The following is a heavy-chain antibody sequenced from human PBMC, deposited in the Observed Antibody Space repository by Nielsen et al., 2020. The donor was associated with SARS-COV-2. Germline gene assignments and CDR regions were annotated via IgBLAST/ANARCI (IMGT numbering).Heavy chain of an antibody. J-gene: IGHJ4*02. CDR3: ATSHDGSGRNADY. D-gene: IGHD3-10*01. CDR1: GFTFSSYG. Sequence: GGSLRLSCAASGFTFSSYGMRWVRQAPGKGLEWVAGIWYDGSNKYYADSVKGRFTISRDNSKNTLYLQMNSLRAEDTALYYCATSHDGSGRNADYWGQGTLVTVSS. CDR2: IWYDGSNK. V-gene: IGHV3-30*02.